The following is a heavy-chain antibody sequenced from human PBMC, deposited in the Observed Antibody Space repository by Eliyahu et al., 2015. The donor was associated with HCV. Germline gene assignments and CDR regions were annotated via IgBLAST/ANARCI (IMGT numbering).Heavy chain of an antibody. CDR2: INXDGSST. J-gene: IGHJ5*02. CDR1: GFTFSSXW. Sequence: EVQLVESGGGLVQPGGSLRLSXAASGFTFSSXWMHXVRQAPGKGLXWVXRINXDGSSTSYADSVKGRFTISRDNAKNTLYLQMNSLRAEDTAVYYCARERGYSGSWFDPWGQGTLVTVSS. D-gene: IGHD1-26*01. CDR3: ARERGYSGSWFDP. V-gene: IGHV3-74*01.